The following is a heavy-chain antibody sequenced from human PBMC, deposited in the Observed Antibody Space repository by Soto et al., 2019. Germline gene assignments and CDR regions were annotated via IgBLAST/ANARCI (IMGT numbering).Heavy chain of an antibody. CDR2: ISSSSSTI. CDR1: GFTFSSYS. V-gene: IGHV3-48*01. D-gene: IGHD5-12*01. J-gene: IGHJ6*02. CDR3: ARADGGYAPGYYYYGMDV. Sequence: EVQLVESGGGLVQPGGSLRLSCAASGFTFSSYSMNWVRQAPGKGLEWVSYISSSSSTIYYADSVKGRFTISRDNAKNSLYLQMNGRGAEDTAVYYCARADGGYAPGYYYYGMDVWGQGTTVTVSS.